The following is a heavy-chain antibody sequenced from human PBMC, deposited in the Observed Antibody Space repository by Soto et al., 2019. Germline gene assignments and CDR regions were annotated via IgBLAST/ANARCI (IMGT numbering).Heavy chain of an antibody. V-gene: IGHV3-23*01. J-gene: IGHJ4*02. D-gene: IGHD5-18*01. CDR3: AHTQLGYSYGYFDY. CDR2: ISGSGGST. Sequence: EVQLLESGGGLVQPGGSLRLSCAASGFTFSSYAMSWVCQAPGKGLEWVSAISGSGGSTYYADSVKGRFTISRDNSKNTLYLQMNSLRAEDTAVYYCAHTQLGYSYGYFDYWGQGTLVTVSS. CDR1: GFTFSSYA.